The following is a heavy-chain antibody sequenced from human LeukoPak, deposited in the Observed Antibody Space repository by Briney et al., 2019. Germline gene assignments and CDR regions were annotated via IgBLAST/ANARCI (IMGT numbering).Heavy chain of an antibody. V-gene: IGHV3-23*01. CDR3: AKVYSSSRPKYYYYYMDV. Sequence: GGSLRLSCAASGFTFSSYAMSWVRQAPGKGLEWVSAISGSGGSTYYEDSVKGRFTISRDNSKNTLYLQMNSLRAEDTAVYYCAKVYSSSRPKYYYYYMDVWGKGTTVTVSS. D-gene: IGHD6-6*01. CDR1: GFTFSSYA. J-gene: IGHJ6*03. CDR2: ISGSGGST.